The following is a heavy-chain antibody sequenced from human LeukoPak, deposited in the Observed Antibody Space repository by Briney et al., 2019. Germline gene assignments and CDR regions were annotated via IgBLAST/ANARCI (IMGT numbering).Heavy chain of an antibody. CDR2: IYTSGST. J-gene: IGHJ3*02. CDR1: GRSISSYY. V-gene: IGHV4-4*07. CDR3: ARENGDAFDI. Sequence: PSETLSLTFSVSGRSISSYYWSSIPQPAGKGLEWIGPIYTSGSTNYNPSLKSRVTMSVDTSKNQFSLKLSSVTAADTAVYYCARENGDAFDIWGQGTMVTVSS.